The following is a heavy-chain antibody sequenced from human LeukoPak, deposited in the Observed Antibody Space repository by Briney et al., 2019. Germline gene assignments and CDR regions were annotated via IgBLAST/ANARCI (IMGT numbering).Heavy chain of an antibody. CDR1: GFTFSSYG. Sequence: GGSLRLSCAASGFTFSSYGMHWVRQAPGKGLEWVAGISYDGSVEYYAGSVKDRFTISRDNSKNTLYLPMNRLRAEDTAVYYCAKGVSYCSGGSCHSSGAFDIWGQGTMVTVSS. J-gene: IGHJ3*02. V-gene: IGHV3-30*18. CDR2: ISYDGSVE. CDR3: AKGVSYCSGGSCHSSGAFDI. D-gene: IGHD2-15*01.